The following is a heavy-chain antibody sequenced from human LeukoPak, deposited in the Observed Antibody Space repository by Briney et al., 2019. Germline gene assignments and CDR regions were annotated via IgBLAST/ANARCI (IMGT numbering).Heavy chain of an antibody. Sequence: GGSLRLSCAASGFTFSSYAMSWVRQAPGKGLEWVSAISGSGGSTYYADSVKGRFTISRDNSKNTLYLQMNSLRAEDTAVYYCAKAKNPGYSSSWYEAGLFDHWGQGTLVTVSS. V-gene: IGHV3-23*01. J-gene: IGHJ4*02. CDR1: GFTFSSYA. CDR3: AKAKNPGYSSSWYEAGLFDH. CDR2: ISGSGGST. D-gene: IGHD6-13*01.